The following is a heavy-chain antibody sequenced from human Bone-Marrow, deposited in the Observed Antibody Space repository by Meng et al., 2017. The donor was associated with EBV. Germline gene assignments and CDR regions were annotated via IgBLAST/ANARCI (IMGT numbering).Heavy chain of an antibody. CDR1: RYTFTSYY. CDR3: ARVRAVADQRGSFDY. J-gene: IGHJ4*02. CDR2: INPSGGST. Sequence: VTVVSSGAGGKRPGAPVKLSCKTSRYTFTSYYMHWVRQAPGQGLEWMGIINPSGGSTSYAQKFQGRVTMTRDTSTSTVYMELSSLRSEDTAVYYCARVRAVADQRGSFDYWGQGTLVTVSS. D-gene: IGHD6-19*01. V-gene: IGHV1-46*01.